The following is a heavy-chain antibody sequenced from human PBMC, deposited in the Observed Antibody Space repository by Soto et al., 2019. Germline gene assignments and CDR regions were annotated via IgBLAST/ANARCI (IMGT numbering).Heavy chain of an antibody. Sequence: ASVKVSCKASGYTFTGYYMHWVRQAPGQGLEWMGWINPNSGGTNYAQKFQGWVTMTRDTSISTAYMELSRLRSDDTAVYYCARGYSYCYSYYDSSVYSKRAFVILGQGTMVTVS. J-gene: IGHJ3*02. CDR2: INPNSGGT. CDR3: ARGYSYCYSYYDSSVYSKRAFVI. CDR1: GYTFTGYY. V-gene: IGHV1-2*04. D-gene: IGHD3-22*01.